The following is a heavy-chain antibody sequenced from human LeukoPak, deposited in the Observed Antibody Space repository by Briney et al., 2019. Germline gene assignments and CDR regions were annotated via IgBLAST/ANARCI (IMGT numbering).Heavy chain of an antibody. Sequence: GESLKISCKGSGYSFTTFWIGWVRQMPGKGLEYMGIIYPGDSDTRYSPSFQGQVTISADKSISTAYLQWSSLKASDTAMYYCARLEGSSSDAPLDYWGQGTLVTVSS. J-gene: IGHJ4*02. CDR1: GYSFTTFW. D-gene: IGHD6-6*01. CDR2: IYPGDSDT. CDR3: ARLEGSSSDAPLDY. V-gene: IGHV5-51*01.